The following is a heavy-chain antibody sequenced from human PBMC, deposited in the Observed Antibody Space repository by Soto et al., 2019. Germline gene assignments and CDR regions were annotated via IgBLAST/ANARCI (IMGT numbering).Heavy chain of an antibody. CDR1: GFSLSTSGVG. CDR2: IYWDDDK. J-gene: IGHJ4*02. Sequence: QITLKESGPTLVKPTQTLTLTCTFSGFSLSTSGVGVGWIRQPPGKALEWLALIYWDDDKRYSPSLKRRLTITKDTSKNHVVLTMTTMDPVDTATYYCAHKYVSGSYLFDYWGQGTLVTVSS. CDR3: AHKYVSGSYLFDY. D-gene: IGHD3-16*02. V-gene: IGHV2-5*02.